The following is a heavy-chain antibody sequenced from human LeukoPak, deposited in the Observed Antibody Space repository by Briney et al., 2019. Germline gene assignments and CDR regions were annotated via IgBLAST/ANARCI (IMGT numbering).Heavy chain of an antibody. Sequence: SGRSLRLSCAASGFTFSSYGMLWVRQAPGKGLEWVAVISYDGSNKYYADSVKGRFTISRDNSKNTLYLQMNSLRAEDTAVYYCAKEGPWAAGFDYWGQGTPVTVSS. V-gene: IGHV3-30*18. CDR1: GFTFSSYG. D-gene: IGHD6-13*01. CDR3: AKEGPWAAGFDY. CDR2: ISYDGSNK. J-gene: IGHJ4*02.